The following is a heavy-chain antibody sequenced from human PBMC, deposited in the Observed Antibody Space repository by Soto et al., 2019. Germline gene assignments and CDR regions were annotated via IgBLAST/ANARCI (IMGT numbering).Heavy chain of an antibody. Sequence: QVHLVQSGAEVKKPGSSVKVSCKTSGGTISTYVINWVRQAPGQGLEWMGRIIPALGAADYAQKFQDRLTITADKSTSTAYMEVSSLRSDDTAVYYCARGGQQVFSFDYWSQGTLVAVSS. CDR2: IIPALGAA. J-gene: IGHJ4*02. CDR1: GGTISTYV. CDR3: ARGGQQVFSFDY. V-gene: IGHV1-69*08. D-gene: IGHD6-13*01.